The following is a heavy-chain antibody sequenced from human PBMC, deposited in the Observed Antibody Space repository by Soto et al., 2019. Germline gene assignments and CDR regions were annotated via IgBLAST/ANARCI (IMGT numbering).Heavy chain of an antibody. CDR3: ARASIVVVPAAKVMDY. J-gene: IGHJ4*02. Sequence: ASVKVSCKASGYTFTSYGISWVRQAPGQGLEWMGWISAYNGNTNYAQKLQGRVTMTTDTSTSTAYMELRSLRSDDTAVYYCARASIVVVPAAKVMDYWGQGTLVTVSS. CDR2: ISAYNGNT. V-gene: IGHV1-18*01. CDR1: GYTFTSYG. D-gene: IGHD2-2*01.